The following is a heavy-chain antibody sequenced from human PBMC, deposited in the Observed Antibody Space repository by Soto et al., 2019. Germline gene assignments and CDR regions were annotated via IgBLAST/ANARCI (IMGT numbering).Heavy chain of an antibody. CDR1: GFTFSSYG. CDR3: ANDIGQWVAVAGRGPY. V-gene: IGHV3-30*18. Sequence: QVQLVESGGGVVQPGRSLRLSCAASGFTFSSYGMHWVRQAPGKGLEGVAIISYDGSNKYYADSVKGRFTISRDNSKNTLYLQMNSLRAEDTALYYCANDIGQWVAVAGRGPYWGQGTLVTVSS. J-gene: IGHJ4*02. D-gene: IGHD6-19*01. CDR2: ISYDGSNK.